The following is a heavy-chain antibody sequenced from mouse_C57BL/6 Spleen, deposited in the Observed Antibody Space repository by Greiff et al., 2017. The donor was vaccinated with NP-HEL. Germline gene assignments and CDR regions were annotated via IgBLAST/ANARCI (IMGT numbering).Heavy chain of an antibody. CDR3: ASYSSYGFAY. V-gene: IGHV1-50*01. Sequence: VQLQQPGAELVKPGASVKLSCKASGYTFTSYWMQWVKQRPGQGLEWIGEIDPSDSYTNYNQKFKGKATLTVDTSSSTAYMQLSSLTSEDSAVYYCASYSSYGFAYWGQGTLVTVSA. J-gene: IGHJ3*01. D-gene: IGHD2-5*01. CDR1: GYTFTSYW. CDR2: IDPSDSYT.